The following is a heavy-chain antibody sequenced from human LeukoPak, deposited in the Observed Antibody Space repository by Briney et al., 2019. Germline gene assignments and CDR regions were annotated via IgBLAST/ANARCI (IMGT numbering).Heavy chain of an antibody. J-gene: IGHJ4*02. V-gene: IGHV3-33*01. D-gene: IGHD4-17*01. Sequence: PGGSRRLSCTASGFRFSNYGMHWVRQAPGKGLEWVSVIWFDGNNIDYADSVKGRFTISRDNSKNTLYLQMNRLRVEDTAVYYCAREGEDYGDYPEYWGQGTLVTVSS. CDR1: GFRFSNYG. CDR2: IWFDGNNI. CDR3: AREGEDYGDYPEY.